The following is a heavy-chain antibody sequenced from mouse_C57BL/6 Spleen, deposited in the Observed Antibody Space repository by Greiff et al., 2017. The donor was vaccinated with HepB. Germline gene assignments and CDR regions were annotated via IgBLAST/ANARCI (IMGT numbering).Heavy chain of an antibody. CDR1: GYSFTDYN. CDR2: INPNYGTT. Sequence: VQLKESGPELVKPGASVKISCKASGYSFTDYNMNWVKQSNGKSLEWIGVINPNYGTTSYNQKFKGKATLTVDQSSSTAYMQLNSLTSEDSAVYYCARYDYDGYYYAMDYWGQGTSVTVSS. D-gene: IGHD2-4*01. J-gene: IGHJ4*01. V-gene: IGHV1-39*01. CDR3: ARYDYDGYYYAMDY.